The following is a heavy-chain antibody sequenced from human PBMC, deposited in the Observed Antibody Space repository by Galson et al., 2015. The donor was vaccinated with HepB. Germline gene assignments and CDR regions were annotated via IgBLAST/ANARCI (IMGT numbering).Heavy chain of an antibody. J-gene: IGHJ3*02. D-gene: IGHD1-26*01. CDR3: ARVAVGATGSYAFDI. V-gene: IGHV1-69*13. CDR2: IIPIFGTA. Sequence: SVKVSCKASGGTFSSYAISWVRQAPGQGLEWMGGIIPIFGTANYAQKFQGRVTITADESTSTAYMELSSLRSEDTAVYYCARVAVGATGSYAFDIWGQGTMVTVSS. CDR1: GGTFSSYA.